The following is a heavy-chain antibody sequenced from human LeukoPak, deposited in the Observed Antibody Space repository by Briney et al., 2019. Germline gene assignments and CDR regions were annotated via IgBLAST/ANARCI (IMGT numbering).Heavy chain of an antibody. V-gene: IGHV3-33*01. CDR1: GFTFSTYG. J-gene: IGHJ3*02. CDR2: IWYDGSIK. Sequence: PGGSLRPSCAASGFTFSTYGMHWVRQAPGKGLEWVAVIWYDGSIKYYADSVKGRFTISRDNSKNTLYLQMNSLRAEDTAVYYCARAVGPFDIWGQGTIVIVSS. D-gene: IGHD3-16*01. CDR3: ARAVGPFDI.